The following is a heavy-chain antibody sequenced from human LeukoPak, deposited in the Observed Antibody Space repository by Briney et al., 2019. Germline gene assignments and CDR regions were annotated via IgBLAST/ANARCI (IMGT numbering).Heavy chain of an antibody. J-gene: IGHJ4*02. Sequence: PGGSLRLSCAASGFTFADYGMSWVRQAPGKGLEWVSGINWNGGSTGFADTVKGRFTISRDNAKNSLYLQMNSLRAEDTALYYCARRDNSGHDYWGQGTLVTVSS. CDR2: INWNGGST. CDR3: ARRDNSGHDY. V-gene: IGHV3-20*04. CDR1: GFTFADYG. D-gene: IGHD3-22*01.